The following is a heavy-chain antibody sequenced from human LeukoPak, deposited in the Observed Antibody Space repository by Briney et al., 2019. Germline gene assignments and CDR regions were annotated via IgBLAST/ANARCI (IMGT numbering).Heavy chain of an antibody. CDR1: GFTFSSYA. D-gene: IGHD5-18*01. J-gene: IGHJ4*02. V-gene: IGHV3-23*01. Sequence: PGGSLRLSCAASGFTFSSYAMSWVRQAPGKGLEWVSAISGSGGSTYYAGSVKGRFTVSRDNSKNTLSLQMNSLRAEDTAVYYCARPSDTAMASSPFDYWGQGTLVTVSS. CDR3: ARPSDTAMASSPFDY. CDR2: ISGSGGST.